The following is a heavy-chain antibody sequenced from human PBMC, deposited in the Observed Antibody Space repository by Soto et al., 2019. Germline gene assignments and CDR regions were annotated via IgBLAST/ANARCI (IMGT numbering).Heavy chain of an antibody. V-gene: IGHV4-4*08. Sequence: PSETLSLTCTVSGGSISGYYWSWLRQPPGKGLEWIGYIYTIGSTNYNPSLRSRVTMSLDTSKNQFSLRLTSVTAADTAMYYCARDRPGITSPGIKTYNWLGPWGQGTLVTVSS. J-gene: IGHJ5*02. CDR3: ARDRPGITSPGIKTYNWLGP. CDR2: IYTIGST. D-gene: IGHD1-20*01. CDR1: GGSISGYY.